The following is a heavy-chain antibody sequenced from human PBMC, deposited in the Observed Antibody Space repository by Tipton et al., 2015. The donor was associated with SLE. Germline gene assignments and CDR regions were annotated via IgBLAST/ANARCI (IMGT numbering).Heavy chain of an antibody. CDR3: ARGLHSSSWVNDY. CDR1: VGSFSGYQ. Sequence: TLSLTCAVYVGSFSGYQWSWIRQPPGEGLEWIGEINHSGSANYNPSLKSRVTISVDTSKNQFSLRLSSVTAADTAVYYCARGLHSSSWVNDYWGQGTLVTVSS. V-gene: IGHV4-34*01. D-gene: IGHD6-13*01. J-gene: IGHJ4*02. CDR2: INHSGSA.